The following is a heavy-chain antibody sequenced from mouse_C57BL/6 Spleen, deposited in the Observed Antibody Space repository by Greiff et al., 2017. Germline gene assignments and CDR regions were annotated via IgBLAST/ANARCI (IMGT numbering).Heavy chain of an antibody. V-gene: IGHV1-54*01. D-gene: IGHD2-4*01. CDR2: INPGSGGT. CDR1: GYAFTNYL. J-gene: IGHJ3*01. CDR3: ARHDYDGFAY. Sequence: VQRVESGAELVRPGPSVKVSCKASGYAFTNYLIEWVKQRPGQGLEWIGVINPGSGGTNYNEKFKGKATLTADKSSSTAYMQLSSLTSEDSAVYFCARHDYDGFAYWGQGTLVTVSA.